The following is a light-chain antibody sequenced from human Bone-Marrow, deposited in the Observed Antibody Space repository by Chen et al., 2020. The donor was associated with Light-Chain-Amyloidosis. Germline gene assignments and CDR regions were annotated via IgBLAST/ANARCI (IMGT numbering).Light chain of an antibody. J-gene: IGLJ1*01. CDR3: SSYTITNTLV. V-gene: IGLV2-14*01. CDR2: EVT. Sequence: QFALTHPASVLGSPGKSITIPCTGTSSDVGGDNNVSWYQQHPDKAPKLMIYEVTNRPSWVPDRFSGSKSDNTASLTISGLQTEDEADYFCSSYTITNTLVFGSGTRVTVL. CDR1: SSDVGGDNN.